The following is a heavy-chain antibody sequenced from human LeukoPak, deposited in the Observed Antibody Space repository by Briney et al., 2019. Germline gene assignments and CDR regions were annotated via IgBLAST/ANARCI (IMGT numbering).Heavy chain of an antibody. CDR1: GYTFTSYG. CDR2: ISAYNGNT. Sequence: GASVKVSCKASGYTFTSYGISWVRQAPGQGLEWMGWISAYNGNTNYAQKLQGRVTMTTDTSTSTDYMELRSLRSDDTAVYYCARDCSGGSCYFRPWGQGTLVTVSS. CDR3: ARDCSGGSCYFRP. J-gene: IGHJ5*02. D-gene: IGHD2-15*01. V-gene: IGHV1-18*01.